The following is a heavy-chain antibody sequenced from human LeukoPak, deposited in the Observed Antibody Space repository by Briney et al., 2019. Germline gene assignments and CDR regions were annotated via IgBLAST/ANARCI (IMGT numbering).Heavy chain of an antibody. CDR2: INHSGST. V-gene: IGHV4-34*01. CDR1: GGSFSGYY. J-gene: IGHJ4*02. Sequence: PSETLSLTCAVYGGSFSGYYWSWIRQPPGKGLEWIGEINHSGSTNYNPSLKSRVTISVDTSKNQFSLKLSSVTAADTAVYYCASDYGSGYYYAVYWGQGTLVTVSS. D-gene: IGHD3-22*01. CDR3: ASDYGSGYYYAVY.